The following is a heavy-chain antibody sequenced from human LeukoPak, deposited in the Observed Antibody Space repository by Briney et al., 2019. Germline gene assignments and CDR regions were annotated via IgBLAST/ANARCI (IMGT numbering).Heavy chain of an antibody. CDR2: INPNSGGT. D-gene: IGHD3-22*01. CDR3: VQSSGYYLFSFDY. CDR1: GYTFTGYY. V-gene: IGHV1-2*06. Sequence: ASVKVSCKASGYTFTGYYMHWVRQAPGQGLEWMGRINPNSGGTNYAQKFQGRVTMTRDTSISTAYMELSRLRSDDTAVYYCVQSSGYYLFSFDYWGQGTLVTVSS. J-gene: IGHJ4*02.